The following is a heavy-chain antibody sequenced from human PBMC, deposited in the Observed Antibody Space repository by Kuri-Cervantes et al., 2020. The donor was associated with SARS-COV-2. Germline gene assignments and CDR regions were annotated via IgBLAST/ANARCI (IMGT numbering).Heavy chain of an antibody. D-gene: IGHD3-22*01. CDR2: IYTSGST. CDR3: ARHVVNYYDSSGYSWFDP. Sequence: CTVPGGPISGGSYYGGWIRQPAGKGLEWIGRIYTSGSTNYNPSLKSRVTISVDTSKNQFSLKLSSVTAADTAVYYCARHVVNYYDSSGYSWFDPWGQGTLVTVSS. J-gene: IGHJ5*02. V-gene: IGHV4-61*02. CDR1: GGPISGGSYY.